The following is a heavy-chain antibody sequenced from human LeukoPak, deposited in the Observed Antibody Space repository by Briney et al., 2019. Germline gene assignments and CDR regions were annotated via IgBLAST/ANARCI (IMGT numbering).Heavy chain of an antibody. J-gene: IGHJ6*03. V-gene: IGHV4-4*07. CDR2: IYTSGST. D-gene: IGHD6-6*01. CDR1: GGSISSYY. Sequence: PSETLSLTCTVSGGSISSYYWSWIRQPAGKGLEWIGRIYTSGSTNYNPSLKSRVTMSVDTSKNQFSLKLSSVTAADTAVYYCARDRYSSSGNYYYYYMDVWAKGPRSPSP. CDR3: ARDRYSSSGNYYYYYMDV.